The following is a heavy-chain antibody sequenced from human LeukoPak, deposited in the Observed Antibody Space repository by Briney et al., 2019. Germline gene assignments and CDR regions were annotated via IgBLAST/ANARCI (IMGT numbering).Heavy chain of an antibody. Sequence: GGSLRLSCAGSGFSFSSYWMHWVRQTPDKGLVWVSRINSDGTHRTYADSVKGGFTISRDNANKTLYLQMDSLSAEDTAIYYCARGVDFDYWGQGTQVTVSS. CDR3: ARGVDFDY. D-gene: IGHD3-16*01. CDR1: GFSFSSYW. V-gene: IGHV3-74*03. J-gene: IGHJ4*02. CDR2: INSDGTHR.